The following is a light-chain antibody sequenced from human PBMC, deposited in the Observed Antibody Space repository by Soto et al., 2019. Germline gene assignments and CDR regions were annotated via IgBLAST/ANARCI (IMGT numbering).Light chain of an antibody. J-gene: IGLJ7*01. CDR1: SSDIGGYNS. Sequence: QSALTQPPSASGSPGQSVTISCTGTSSDIGGYNSVSWYQQHPGKAPRLMIYEVNKRPSGVPDRFSGSKSGYTASLTVSGLQTEDEAFYYCVAWDDSLNGAVFGGGTQLTVL. V-gene: IGLV2-8*01. CDR3: VAWDDSLNGAV. CDR2: EVN.